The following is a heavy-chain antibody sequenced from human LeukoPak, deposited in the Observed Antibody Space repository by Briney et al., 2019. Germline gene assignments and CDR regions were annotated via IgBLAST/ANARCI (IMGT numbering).Heavy chain of an antibody. CDR2: INSDGSST. CDR1: GFTFSSYW. V-gene: IGHV3-74*01. CDR3: AKDRELQGFVDY. J-gene: IGHJ4*02. D-gene: IGHD1-7*01. Sequence: GGSLRLSCAASGFTFSSYWMHWVRQAPGKGLVWVSRINSDGSSTSYADSVKGRFTISRDNSKNTLYLQMNSLRAEDTAVYYCAKDRELQGFVDYWGQGTLVTVSS.